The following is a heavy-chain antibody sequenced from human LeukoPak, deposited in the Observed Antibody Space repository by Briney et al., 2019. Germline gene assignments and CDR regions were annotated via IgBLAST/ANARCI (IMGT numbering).Heavy chain of an antibody. CDR3: ARSITNYYYYNMDV. CDR1: GYIFTSYD. Sequence: ASVKVSCKASGYIFTSYDINWVRQATGQGLEWVGWMNPNSGNTGYEQKFQGRVTMTRDTSISSAYMELSSLRSEDTAVYYCARSITNYYYYNMDVWGKGTTVTVSS. V-gene: IGHV1-8*01. D-gene: IGHD2-8*01. CDR2: MNPNSGNT. J-gene: IGHJ6*03.